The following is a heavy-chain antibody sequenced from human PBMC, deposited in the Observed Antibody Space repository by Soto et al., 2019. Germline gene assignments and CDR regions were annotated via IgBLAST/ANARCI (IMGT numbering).Heavy chain of an antibody. V-gene: IGHV1-69*13. Sequence: SVKVSCKASGGTFSSYAISWVRQAPGQGLGWMGGIIPIFGTANYAQKFQGRVTITADESTSTAYMELSSLRSEDTAVYYCARGVVVTASPTLYGMDVWGQGTTVTV. CDR3: ARGVVVTASPTLYGMDV. CDR2: IIPIFGTA. CDR1: GGTFSSYA. D-gene: IGHD2-21*02. J-gene: IGHJ6*01.